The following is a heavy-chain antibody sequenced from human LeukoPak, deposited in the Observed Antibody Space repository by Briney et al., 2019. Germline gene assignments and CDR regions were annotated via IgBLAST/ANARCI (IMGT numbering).Heavy chain of an antibody. CDR2: INPSGGNT. V-gene: IGHV1-46*01. J-gene: IGHJ5*02. Sequence: ASVKVSCKASGYIFTSYYMHWVRQAPGQGLEWMGIINPSGGNTNYAQKFQGRVTMTRDTSTSTVYMELSSLRSEDTAVYYCARVGVVTAIRAFDPWGQGTLVTVSS. CDR3: ARVGVVTAIRAFDP. D-gene: IGHD2-21*02. CDR1: GYIFTSYY.